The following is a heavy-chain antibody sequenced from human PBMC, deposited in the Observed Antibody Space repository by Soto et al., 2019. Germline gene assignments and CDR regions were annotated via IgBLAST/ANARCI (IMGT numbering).Heavy chain of an antibody. J-gene: IGHJ5*02. CDR3: AREYDVSGLGTYWYGP. Sequence: QVQLVQSGAEVKKPGSSVKVSCKASGGTFSRFTIIWVRQAPGQGLEWMGGIIPIFHTANYAQKFQGRVTITAYESTSTAYLELGRLRSEDTAVYYCAREYDVSGLGTYWYGPWGQGTLVTASS. CDR1: GGTFSRFT. CDR2: IIPIFHTA. D-gene: IGHD3-10*01. V-gene: IGHV1-69*19.